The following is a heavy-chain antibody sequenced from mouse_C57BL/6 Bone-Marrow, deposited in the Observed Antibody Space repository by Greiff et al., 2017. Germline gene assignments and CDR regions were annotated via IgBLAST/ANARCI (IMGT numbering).Heavy chain of an antibody. D-gene: IGHD1-1*01. CDR2: ISDGGSYT. V-gene: IGHV5-4*03. Sequence: DVKLVESGGGLVKPGGSLKLSCAASGFTFSSYAMSWVRQTPEKRLEWVATISDGGSYTYYPDNVKGRFTISRDNAKNNLYLQMSHLKSEDTAMYYCASDTYSYYYGSSYFDYWGQGTTLTVSA. CDR3: ASDTYSYYYGSSYFDY. CDR1: GFTFSSYA. J-gene: IGHJ2*01.